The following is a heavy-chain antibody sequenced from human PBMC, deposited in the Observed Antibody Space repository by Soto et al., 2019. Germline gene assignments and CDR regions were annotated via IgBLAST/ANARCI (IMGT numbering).Heavy chain of an antibody. J-gene: IGHJ6*02. D-gene: IGHD3-10*01. V-gene: IGHV1-69*01. CDR2: VSPPFRTS. Sequence: QVQLVQSGAEVKKPGSSVKVSCKTSGVSFNNNGIGWVRQAPGHGLEWMGGVSPPFRTSNYARKFQGRISVTADASKGPVNMELSSLTSGDTAPYYCARVLYFGSGSYSPYGMDVWGQGTTVTVSS. CDR3: ARVLYFGSGSYSPYGMDV. CDR1: GVSFNNNG.